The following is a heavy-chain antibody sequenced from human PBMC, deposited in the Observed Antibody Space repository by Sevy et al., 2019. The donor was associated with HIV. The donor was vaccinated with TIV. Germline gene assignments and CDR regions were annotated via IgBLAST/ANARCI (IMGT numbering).Heavy chain of an antibody. CDR2: LYYNGIT. CDR3: ARGLAYFFDY. V-gene: IGHV4-59*01. D-gene: IGHD6-19*01. CDR1: GDSISSYY. J-gene: IGHJ4*02. Sequence: SETLSLTCTVSGDSISSYYWSWIRQPPGQGLGWIGYLYYNGITNHNPSLKSPVTISGDTSKNQVSLKLGPVTAADTAVYYRARGLAYFFDYWGQGTLVTVSS.